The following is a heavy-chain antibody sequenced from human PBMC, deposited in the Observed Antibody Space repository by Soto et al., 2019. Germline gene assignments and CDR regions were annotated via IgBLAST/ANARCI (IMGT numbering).Heavy chain of an antibody. D-gene: IGHD6-19*01. J-gene: IGHJ5*02. Sequence: PGGSLRLSCAAPGFTFSSYRMNWVRQAPGKGLEWVSNITGGADNTHYADSVKGRFTISRDNSKNTLSLQMNSLRVEDTAVYHCAKGRIAVAAPYNWFDPWGQGTLVTVSS. V-gene: IGHV3-23*01. CDR3: AKGRIAVAAPYNWFDP. CDR2: ITGGADNT. CDR1: GFTFSSYR.